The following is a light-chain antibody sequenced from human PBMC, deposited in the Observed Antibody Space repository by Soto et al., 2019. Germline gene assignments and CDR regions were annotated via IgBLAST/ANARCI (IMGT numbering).Light chain of an antibody. CDR1: QDISSS. V-gene: IGKV1-39*01. J-gene: IGKJ5*01. CDR3: QQSYRTPIT. Sequence: DIQMTQSPSSLSASVGDRVTITCQASQDISSSLNWYQQKPGKAPKLLIYDASNLETGVPSRFSVSGSGTDFTLTISSLQPEDSATYYCQQSYRTPITFGQGTRLEIK. CDR2: DAS.